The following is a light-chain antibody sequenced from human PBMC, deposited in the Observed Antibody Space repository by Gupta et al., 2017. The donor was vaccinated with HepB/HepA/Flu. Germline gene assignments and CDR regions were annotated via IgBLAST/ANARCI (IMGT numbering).Light chain of an antibody. Sequence: DIQLTQSPSFLSASLGDRVTITCRASQDINSYLIWYQQKPGKAPKLLIYSASTLQSGVPSRFSGSGSGTEFTLTISSVQPEDFATYYCQQLNSYPITFGQGTQLDIK. CDR3: QQLNSYPIT. CDR2: SAS. CDR1: QDINSY. J-gene: IGKJ5*01. V-gene: IGKV1-9*01.